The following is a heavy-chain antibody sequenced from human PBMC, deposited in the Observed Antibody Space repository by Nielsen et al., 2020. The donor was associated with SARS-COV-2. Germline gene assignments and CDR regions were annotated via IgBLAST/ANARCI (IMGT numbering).Heavy chain of an antibody. Sequence: ASVKVSCKASGYTFANYGIGWVRQAPGQGLEWMGWISGYDGSTTYPQKFQGRVSVTTDTSTNTAYLELRSLRSDDTAVYYCARDGLVVHSLEASFEFDYWGQGTLVTVSS. CDR2: ISGYDGST. J-gene: IGHJ4*02. CDR1: GYTFANYG. CDR3: ARDGLVVHSLEASFEFDY. D-gene: IGHD2-15*01. V-gene: IGHV1-18*04.